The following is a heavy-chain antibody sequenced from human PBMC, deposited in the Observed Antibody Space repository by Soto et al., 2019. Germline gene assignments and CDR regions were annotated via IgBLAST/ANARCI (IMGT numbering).Heavy chain of an antibody. CDR3: AKEMIASTLADFFDY. CDR2: ISGSGARA. J-gene: IGHJ4*02. V-gene: IGHV3-23*01. D-gene: IGHD2-21*01. Sequence: GGSLRLSCEASGFTFSNYGMTWVRQAPGKGLEWVSTISGSGARAFYADPLKGRFTISRDNSKNTLYLQMNSLSAEDTAIYYCAKEMIASTLADFFDYWGQGILVTVSS. CDR1: GFTFSNYG.